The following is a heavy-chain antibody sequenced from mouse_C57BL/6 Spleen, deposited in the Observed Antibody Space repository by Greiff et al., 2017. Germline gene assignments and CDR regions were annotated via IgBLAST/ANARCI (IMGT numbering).Heavy chain of an antibody. V-gene: IGHV5-4*03. D-gene: IGHD1-1*01. CDR3: ARGSSSWYFDV. CDR2: ISDGGSYT. J-gene: IGHJ1*03. CDR1: GFTFSSYA. Sequence: EVKLMESGGGLVKPGGSLKLSCAASGFTFSSYAMSWVRQTPEKRLEWVATISDGGSYTYYPDNVKGRFTISRDNAKNNLYLQMSHLKSEDTAIYYCARGSSSWYFDVWGTGTTVTVSS.